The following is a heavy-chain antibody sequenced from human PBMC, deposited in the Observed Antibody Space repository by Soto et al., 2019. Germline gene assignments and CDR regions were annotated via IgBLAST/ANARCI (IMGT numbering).Heavy chain of an antibody. CDR3: AKDRQGTGTNVIYDS. V-gene: IGHV3-23*01. Sequence: SLRLSCAASGFSFSTYAMGWVRQAPGKGLEWVSAISGSGSATYYADPVKGRFTISRDNSKDTLYLQMNSLRAGDTAVYYCAKDRQGTGTNVIYDSWAQGCQVNVS. J-gene: IGHJ4*02. D-gene: IGHD1-7*01. CDR2: ISGSGSAT. CDR1: GFSFSTYA.